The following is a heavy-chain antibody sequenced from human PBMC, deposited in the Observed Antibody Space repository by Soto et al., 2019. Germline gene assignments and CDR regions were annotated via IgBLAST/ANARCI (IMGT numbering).Heavy chain of an antibody. CDR2: IYTSGST. D-gene: IGHD3-3*01. Sequence: SETLSLTCTVSCDSMTSYYWSWIRPPAGKGLEWIGRIYTSGSTNYNPSLKSRVTMSVDTSKNQFSLKLNSVTAADTAVYYCARELMTYYDFWSGSNPAGMDVWGQGTTVTVSS. CDR3: ARELMTYYDFWSGSNPAGMDV. CDR1: CDSMTSYY. J-gene: IGHJ6*02. V-gene: IGHV4-4*07.